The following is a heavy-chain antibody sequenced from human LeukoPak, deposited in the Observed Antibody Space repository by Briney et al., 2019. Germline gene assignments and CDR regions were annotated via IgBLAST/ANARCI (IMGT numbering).Heavy chain of an antibody. D-gene: IGHD2-15*01. CDR1: GYSISSGYY. V-gene: IGHV4-38-2*02. Sequence: SETLSLTCTVSGYSISSGYYWGWFRQPPGKGLEWIGSVYHSGSTYYNPSLKSRVTISVDTSKNHFSLKPTSVTAADTAVYYCGGGGPSGYWGQGTLVTVSS. CDR3: GGGGPSGY. CDR2: VYHSGST. J-gene: IGHJ4*02.